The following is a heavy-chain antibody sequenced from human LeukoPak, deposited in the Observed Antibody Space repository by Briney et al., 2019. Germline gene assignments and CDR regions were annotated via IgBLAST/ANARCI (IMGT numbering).Heavy chain of an antibody. CDR2: IFPILGIA. J-gene: IGHJ5*02. Sequence: ASVKVSCKASGYSLISSGISWWGKAPGKGLDWMGRIFPILGIANYAQKFQGRVTITADKPTSTAYMELSSLRSEDTAVYYCADSYYYDSSGYSNWFDPWGQGTLVTVSS. CDR1: GYSLISSG. V-gene: IGHV1-69*04. CDR3: ADSYYYDSSGYSNWFDP. D-gene: IGHD3-22*01.